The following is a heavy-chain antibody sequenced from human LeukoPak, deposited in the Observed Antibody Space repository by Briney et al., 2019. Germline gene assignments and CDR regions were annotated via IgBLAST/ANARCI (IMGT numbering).Heavy chain of an antibody. D-gene: IGHD1-26*01. Sequence: SETLSLTCAVYGGSFSGYYWSWIRQPPGKGLEWIGYIYYSGSTNYNPSLKSRVTISVDTSKNQFSLKLSSVTAADTAVYYCAKGGGSPIPYWGQGTLVTVSS. CDR3: AKGGGSPIPY. J-gene: IGHJ4*02. CDR2: IYYSGST. CDR1: GGSFSGYY. V-gene: IGHV4-59*01.